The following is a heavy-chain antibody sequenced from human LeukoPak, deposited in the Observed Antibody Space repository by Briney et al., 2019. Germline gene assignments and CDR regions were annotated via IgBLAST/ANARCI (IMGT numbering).Heavy chain of an antibody. Sequence: SETLSLTCAVSGYSISSGYFWGWIRQPPGKGLEWIGSIYHSGSTYYNPSLKSRVTISVDTSKNPFSLKLSSVTAADTAVYYCARPRRYLDFDYWGQGTLVTVSS. V-gene: IGHV4-38-2*01. CDR1: GYSISSGYF. CDR2: IYHSGST. CDR3: ARPRRYLDFDY. D-gene: IGHD1-1*01. J-gene: IGHJ4*02.